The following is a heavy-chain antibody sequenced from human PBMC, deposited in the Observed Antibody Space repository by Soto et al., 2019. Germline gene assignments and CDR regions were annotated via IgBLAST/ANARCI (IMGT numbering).Heavy chain of an antibody. Sequence: EVQLLESGGDLVQPGGSLRLSCAASGLIFSDYAMSWVRQAPGKGLECVAWISGSGGNTFYADSVKGRFTISRDNSKNTLSLHMNSLRVDDTAVYFCAKDRFGIVGPVDYWGQGTLVTVSS. CDR2: ISGSGGNT. D-gene: IGHD1-26*01. CDR1: GLIFSDYA. J-gene: IGHJ4*02. CDR3: AKDRFGIVGPVDY. V-gene: IGHV3-23*01.